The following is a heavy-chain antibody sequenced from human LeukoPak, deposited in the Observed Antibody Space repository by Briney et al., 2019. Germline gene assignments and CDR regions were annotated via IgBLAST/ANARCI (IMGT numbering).Heavy chain of an antibody. CDR3: ARDSGYYASN. Sequence: ASMKVSCKTSGYTFTSYGISWVRQAPGQGLEWMGWISADNGKTNYAQKLQGRVTMTTDTSTTTAYMELRSLRSDDTAVYYCARDSGYYASNWGQGTLVTVSS. D-gene: IGHD3-22*01. J-gene: IGHJ4*02. CDR1: GYTFTSYG. V-gene: IGHV1-18*01. CDR2: ISADNGKT.